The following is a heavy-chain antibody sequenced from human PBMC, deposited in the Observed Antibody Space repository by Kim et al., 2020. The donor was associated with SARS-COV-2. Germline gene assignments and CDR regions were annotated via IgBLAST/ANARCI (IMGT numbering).Heavy chain of an antibody. J-gene: IGHJ3*02. Sequence: GGSLRLSCVASGFAFRTFSMSWVRQAPGKGLEWVSSITDSSRYIHYADSVKGRFTISRDNAKNSLYLQMNSLRVEDTAVYLCARDGYNWNVDAFDMWGKGTMVTVPS. CDR1: GFAFRTFS. CDR2: ITDSSRYI. V-gene: IGHV3-21*01. D-gene: IGHD1-20*01. CDR3: ARDGYNWNVDAFDM.